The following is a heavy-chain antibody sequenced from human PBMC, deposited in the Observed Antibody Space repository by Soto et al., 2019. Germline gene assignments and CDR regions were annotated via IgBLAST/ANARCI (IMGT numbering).Heavy chain of an antibody. CDR3: ARDLDGITGTTRWFDP. CDR2: IIPIFGTA. CDR1: GGTFSSYA. J-gene: IGHJ5*02. V-gene: IGHV1-69*12. D-gene: IGHD1-7*01. Sequence: QVQLVQSGAEVKKPGSSVKVSCKASGGTFSSYAISWVRRAPGQGLEWMGGIIPIFGTANYAQKFQGRVTITADESTSTAYMELSSLRSEDTAVYYCARDLDGITGTTRWFDPWGQGTLVTVSS.